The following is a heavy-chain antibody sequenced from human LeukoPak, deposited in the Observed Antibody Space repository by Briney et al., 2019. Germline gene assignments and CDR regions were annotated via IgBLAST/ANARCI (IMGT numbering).Heavy chain of an antibody. D-gene: IGHD2-15*01. CDR2: INGDGSSI. V-gene: IGHV3-74*01. CDR1: GFTFSSYW. CDR3: ARGDCGGGSCYLSLTTIDY. J-gene: IGHJ4*02. Sequence: GGSLRLSCAASGFTFSSYWMHWVRQVPGKGLVWVARINGDGSSITYADSVKGRFTISRDNAKNTVYLQMNSLRAEDTAVYYCARGDCGGGSCYLSLTTIDYWGQGTLVTVSS.